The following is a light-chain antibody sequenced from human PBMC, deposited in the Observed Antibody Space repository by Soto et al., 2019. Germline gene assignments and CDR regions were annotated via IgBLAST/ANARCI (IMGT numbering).Light chain of an antibody. Sequence: EIVLTQSPATLSLSPGERATLSCRASQSVSSYLAWYQQKPGQAPRLLIYDASNRSTGITARFSGSGSGTDFTLTISSLEPEDFAVYYWQQRSNWLSLTFGGGTKVEIK. V-gene: IGKV3-11*01. CDR2: DAS. CDR1: QSVSSY. CDR3: QQRSNWLSLT. J-gene: IGKJ4*01.